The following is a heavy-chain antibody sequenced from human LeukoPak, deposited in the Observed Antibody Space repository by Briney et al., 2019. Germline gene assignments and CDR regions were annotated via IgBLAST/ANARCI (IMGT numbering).Heavy chain of an antibody. CDR2: ITHSGSP. CDR1: SGSLSGYY. V-gene: IGHV4-34*01. CDR3: ARGVDL. Sequence: SETLSLTCGVSSGSLSGYYWRWIRQPPGGGLEWLGEITHSGSPNYNPSLKSRVTISGDTSKKQFSLYLTSVTAADTGVYYCARGVDLWGRGTPVTVSS. J-gene: IGHJ2*01.